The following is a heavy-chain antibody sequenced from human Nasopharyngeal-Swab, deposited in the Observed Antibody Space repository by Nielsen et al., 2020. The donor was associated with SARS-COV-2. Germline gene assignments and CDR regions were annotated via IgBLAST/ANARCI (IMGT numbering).Heavy chain of an antibody. CDR2: ISWNSGSI. J-gene: IGHJ6*02. V-gene: IGHV3-9*01. Sequence: GGSLRLSCAASGFTFDDYAMHWVRQAPGKGLEWVSEISWNSGSIAYADSVKGRFTISRDNAKNSLYLQMNSLRREDTAFYYCAKGYSSGWATNYYCGIDVWGQGTTVTVSS. CDR3: AKGYSSGWATNYYCGIDV. D-gene: IGHD6-25*01. CDR1: GFTFDDYA.